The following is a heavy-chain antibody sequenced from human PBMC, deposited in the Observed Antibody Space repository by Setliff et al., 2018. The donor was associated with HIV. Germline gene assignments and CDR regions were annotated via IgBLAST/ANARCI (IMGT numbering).Heavy chain of an antibody. Sequence: GESLKISCAASGFTFDDYGMSWVRQAPGKGLEWVSSISGSGRTTTYPDSMKGRFTISRDNSGNMLYLQMDFLRAEDTAVYYCAKDPRAAVATICDYWGQGTLVTVSS. D-gene: IGHD5-12*01. CDR2: ISGSGRTT. CDR3: AKDPRAAVATICDY. J-gene: IGHJ4*02. V-gene: IGHV3-23*01. CDR1: GFTFDDYG.